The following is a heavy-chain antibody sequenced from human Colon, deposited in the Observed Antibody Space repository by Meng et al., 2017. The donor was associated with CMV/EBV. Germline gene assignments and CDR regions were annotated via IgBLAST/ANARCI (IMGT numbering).Heavy chain of an antibody. CDR3: ARARSPTHFDY. CDR2: ISTTGSST. V-gene: IGHV3-23*01. Sequence: GGSLRLSCAGSGFIFSNYAMTWVRQAPGKGLEWVSTISTTGSSTNYADSVKGRFTISRDNSKNSVYLQMNGLRDGDTGLYYCARARSPTHFDYWGQGALVTVSS. J-gene: IGHJ4*02. CDR1: GFIFSNYA.